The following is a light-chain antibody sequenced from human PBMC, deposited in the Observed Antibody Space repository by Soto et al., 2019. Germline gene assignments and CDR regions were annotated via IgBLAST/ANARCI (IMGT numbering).Light chain of an antibody. CDR2: EVS. V-gene: IGLV2-14*01. Sequence: QSVLAQPASVSGSPGQSITISCTGTSSDVGGYNYASWYQQHPGEAPKLLIYEVSDRPSGVSNRFSGSKSGNTASLTISGLQAEDEADYYCCSYTSTSTYVFGTGTKVTVL. J-gene: IGLJ1*01. CDR3: CSYTSTSTYV. CDR1: SSDVGGYNY.